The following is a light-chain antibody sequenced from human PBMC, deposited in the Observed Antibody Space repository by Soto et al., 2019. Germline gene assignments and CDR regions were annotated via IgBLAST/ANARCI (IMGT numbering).Light chain of an antibody. CDR3: QQFGSWT. CDR1: QTISSNN. CDR2: GTS. J-gene: IGKJ1*01. V-gene: IGKV3-20*01. Sequence: EIGLTQSPGTLSVSPGERATLSCMASQTISSNNLAWYQQKPGQAPSLLIYGTSSRATGIPDRFSGSGSGTDFTLTISRLEPEDSAMYYCQQFGSWTFGQGTKVEI.